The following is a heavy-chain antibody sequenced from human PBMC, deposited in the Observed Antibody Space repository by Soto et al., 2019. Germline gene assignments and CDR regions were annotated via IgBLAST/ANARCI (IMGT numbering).Heavy chain of an antibody. V-gene: IGHV1-18*01. CDR2: INAYNGKT. Sequence: QVQLVQSGAEVKKPGASVKVSCKTSGYTFSNYGINWVRQAPGQGLEWMGWINAYNGKTNFAQRLQGRVTLTTDTSTSTAYMELMSLRSDDTAVYYCARVISPVDFDYWGQGTLVTVSS. J-gene: IGHJ4*02. CDR3: ARVISPVDFDY. CDR1: GYTFSNYG.